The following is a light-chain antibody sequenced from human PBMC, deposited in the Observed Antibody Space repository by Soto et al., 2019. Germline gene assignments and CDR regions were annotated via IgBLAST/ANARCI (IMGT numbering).Light chain of an antibody. CDR1: ESIASNY. CDR3: QQYGSSPPVT. Sequence: EIVLTQSPGTLSLSPGERATLSCRASESIASNYLAWYQQKPGQAPRLLIYTASNRATGIPDKISGSGSGTDFTLTISRLEPEDFAVYYCQQYGSSPPVTFGQGTRLEI. CDR2: TAS. J-gene: IGKJ5*01. V-gene: IGKV3-20*01.